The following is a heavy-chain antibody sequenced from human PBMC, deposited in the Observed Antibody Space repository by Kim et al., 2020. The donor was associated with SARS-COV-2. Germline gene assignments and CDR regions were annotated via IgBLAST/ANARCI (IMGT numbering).Heavy chain of an antibody. V-gene: IGHV3-23*01. CDR3: AKDSAASSRLSFFDY. J-gene: IGHJ4*02. Sequence: DFVRGRFTISRDNSKNTLFLQMSSLRAEDTALYYCAKDSAASSRLSFFDYWGQGTLVTVSS. D-gene: IGHD6-13*01.